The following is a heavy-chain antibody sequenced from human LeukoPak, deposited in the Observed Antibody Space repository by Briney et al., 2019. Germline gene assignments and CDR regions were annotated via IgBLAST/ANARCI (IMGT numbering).Heavy chain of an antibody. CDR1: GFTFSNYA. CDR3: AKAYLQGDFYFYMDV. Sequence: GGSLRLSCAASGFTFSNYAMTWVRQAPGKGLEWVSSISSSGASIRQADSVKGRFTISRDNSKNTLYLQMNRLRAEDTAVYYCAKAYLQGDFYFYMDVWGKGTTVAVSS. CDR2: ISSSGASI. V-gene: IGHV3-23*01. D-gene: IGHD2/OR15-2a*01. J-gene: IGHJ6*03.